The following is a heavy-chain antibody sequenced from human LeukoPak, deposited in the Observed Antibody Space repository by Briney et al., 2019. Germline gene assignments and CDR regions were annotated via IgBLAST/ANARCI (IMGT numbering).Heavy chain of an antibody. J-gene: IGHJ4*02. D-gene: IGHD5-18*01. CDR1: GGSFSGYY. CDR2: INHSGST. Sequence: PSQTLSLTCAVYGGSFSGYYWSWIRQPQGKGLEWIGEINHSGSTNYNPSLKSRVTISVDTSKNQFSLKLSSVTAADTAVYYCARGSRGYRYGTEPFDYWGQGTLVTVSS. CDR3: ARGSRGYRYGTEPFDY. V-gene: IGHV4-34*01.